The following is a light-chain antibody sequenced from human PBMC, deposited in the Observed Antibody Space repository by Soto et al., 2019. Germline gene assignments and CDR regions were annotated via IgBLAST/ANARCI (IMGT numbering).Light chain of an antibody. CDR1: ENIARH. CDR3: QQSYSTLSIT. CDR2: AAS. J-gene: IGKJ5*01. V-gene: IGKV1-39*01. Sequence: DIQMTQSTSSLSASVGDRVTITCRASENIARHLNWYQQKPGKAPKLLIYAASSLQNGVPSRFRGGGSGTYFTLTISNLQPEDFATYYCQQSYSTLSITFGQGTRLEIK.